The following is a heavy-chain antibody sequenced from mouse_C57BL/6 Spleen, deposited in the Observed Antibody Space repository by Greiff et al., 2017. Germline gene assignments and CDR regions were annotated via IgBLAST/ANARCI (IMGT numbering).Heavy chain of an antibody. J-gene: IGHJ2*01. V-gene: IGHV1-69*01. CDR1: GYTFTSYW. CDR3: AKHVGPLYYFDY. CDR2: IDPSDSYT. Sequence: QVQLQQPGAELVMPGASVKLSCKASGYTFTSYWMHWVKQRPGQGLEWIGEIDPSDSYTNYNQKFKGKSTLTVDKSSSTAYMQLSSLTSEDSAVYCCAKHVGPLYYFDYWGQGTTLTVSS. D-gene: IGHD4-1*01.